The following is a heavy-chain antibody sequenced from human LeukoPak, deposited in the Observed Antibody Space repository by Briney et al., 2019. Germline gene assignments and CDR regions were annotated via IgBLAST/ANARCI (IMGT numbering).Heavy chain of an antibody. Sequence: GGSLRLSCAASGFTFDEYTMHWVRQAPGKGLEWVSLISWDGGITHYVDSVKGRLTISRDNSKNALYLQMNSLRTEDTALYYCAKGEDTFSWFDAFDIWGQGTLVTVS. CDR3: AKGEDTFSWFDAFDI. J-gene: IGHJ3*02. V-gene: IGHV3-43*01. CDR1: GFTFDEYT. D-gene: IGHD6-13*01. CDR2: ISWDGGIT.